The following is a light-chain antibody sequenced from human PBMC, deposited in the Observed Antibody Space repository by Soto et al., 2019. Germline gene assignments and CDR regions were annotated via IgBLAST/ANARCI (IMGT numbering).Light chain of an antibody. J-gene: IGKJ1*01. Sequence: EIVLTQSPGTLSLSPGERATLSCRASQSVSSSYLAWYQQKPGQAPRLLTYGASSRATGIPDRFSGSGSGTDLTLNISRLEHEDFAVYYCQKYGSSPPWTFGQGTKVEIK. CDR1: QSVSSSY. V-gene: IGKV3-20*01. CDR3: QKYGSSPPWT. CDR2: GAS.